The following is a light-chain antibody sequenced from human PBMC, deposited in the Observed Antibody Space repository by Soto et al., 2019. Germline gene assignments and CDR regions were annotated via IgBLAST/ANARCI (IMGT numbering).Light chain of an antibody. J-gene: IGLJ1*01. Sequence: QSALTQPASVSGSPGQSITISCTGTSSDVGAYNYVSWYQQHPGKAPKLMIYEVSNRPSGVSHRFSGSKSDNTAFLTISGLQTDDEADYYCSSYTSSRTLVFGTGTKVTVL. CDR2: EVS. CDR1: SSDVGAYNY. V-gene: IGLV2-14*01. CDR3: SSYTSSRTLV.